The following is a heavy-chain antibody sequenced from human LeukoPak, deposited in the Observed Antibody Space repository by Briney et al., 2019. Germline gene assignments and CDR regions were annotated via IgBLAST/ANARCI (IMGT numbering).Heavy chain of an antibody. CDR3: VRDDNAGHSGLGDF. D-gene: IGHD4-23*01. Sequence: PGGSLRLSCAASGFTVSGNFMSWVRQAPGKGLEWVSLIYSGGTTFYADSVKDRFTISRDNSKNTLYLQMNSLRAEDTAVYYCVRDDNAGHSGLGDFWGQGTLVTVSS. CDR1: GFTVSGNF. CDR2: IYSGGTT. J-gene: IGHJ4*02. V-gene: IGHV3-53*01.